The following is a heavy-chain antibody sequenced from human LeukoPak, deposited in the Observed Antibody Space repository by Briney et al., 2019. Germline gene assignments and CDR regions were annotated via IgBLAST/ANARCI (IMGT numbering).Heavy chain of an antibody. CDR3: ARLRGPKTSPSTNPCNMGSSWYSVNAAQRDAFDI. J-gene: IGHJ3*02. V-gene: IGHV4-4*07. D-gene: IGHD6-13*01. CDR2: IYSSGST. CDR1: GGSISRYY. Sequence: SETLSLTCSVSGGSISRYYWSWIRQPAGKELEWIGRIYSSGSTNYNPSLKSRVTMSVDTSKNQFSLKLSSVTAADTAVYYCARLRGPKTSPSTNPCNMGSSWYSVNAAQRDAFDIWGQGTMVTVSS.